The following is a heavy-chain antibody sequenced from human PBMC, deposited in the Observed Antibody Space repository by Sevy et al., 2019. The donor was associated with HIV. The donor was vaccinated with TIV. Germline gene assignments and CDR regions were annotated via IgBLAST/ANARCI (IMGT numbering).Heavy chain of an antibody. J-gene: IGHJ4*02. D-gene: IGHD6-19*01. CDR1: GFTFSSYW. V-gene: IGHV3-74*01. CDR2: INSDGSIT. Sequence: GGSLRLSCAASGFTFSSYWMHWVRQAPGKGLVWVSRINSDGSITTYADSVKGRFTISRDNAKKTLNLQMNNLRAEDTAVYDGARGYSSGGENYFDYWGQGTPVTVSS. CDR3: ARGYSSGGENYFDY.